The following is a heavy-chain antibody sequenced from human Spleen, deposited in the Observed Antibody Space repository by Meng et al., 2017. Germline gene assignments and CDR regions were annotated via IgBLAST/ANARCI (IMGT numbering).Heavy chain of an antibody. D-gene: IGHD4-17*01. CDR3: ARDYGDYWSTLDY. Sequence: QGQLRESGLGLVKTSGTLSLTCAVSGGSISSSNLWSWVRQPTGKGLEWIGGLFHSWSTYYNPSLKSRVTISVDKSKSLFTLKLSSVTTADTAVYYCARDYGDYWSTLDYWGQGTLVTVSS. J-gene: IGHJ4*02. V-gene: IGHV4-4*02. CDR1: GGSISSSNL. CDR2: LFHSWST.